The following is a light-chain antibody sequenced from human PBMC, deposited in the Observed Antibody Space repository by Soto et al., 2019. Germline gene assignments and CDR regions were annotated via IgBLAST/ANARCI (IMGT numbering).Light chain of an antibody. Sequence: DIVMTQSPATLSVAPGERVTFSCRASQGVSRKLAWYQHKPGQAPRLLISGASTGATGIPARFSGSGSGTEFTLTISSLQSEDCAIYYCQQYHTWPITFGGGPRWIAN. J-gene: IGKJ4*01. V-gene: IGKV3-15*01. CDR1: QGVSRK. CDR3: QQYHTWPIT. CDR2: GAS.